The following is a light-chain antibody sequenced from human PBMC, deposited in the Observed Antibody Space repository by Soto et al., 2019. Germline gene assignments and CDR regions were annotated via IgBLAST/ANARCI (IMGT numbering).Light chain of an antibody. CDR1: QSISSW. Sequence: DIQMTQSPSTLSASVGDRVTITCRASQSISSWLAWYQQKPGKAPKLLIYDASSLESGVPSRFSGSGSGTEFTLTISSLQPDDFATYYCQQSDSTPITFGQGTRLEIK. V-gene: IGKV1-5*01. CDR2: DAS. J-gene: IGKJ5*01. CDR3: QQSDSTPIT.